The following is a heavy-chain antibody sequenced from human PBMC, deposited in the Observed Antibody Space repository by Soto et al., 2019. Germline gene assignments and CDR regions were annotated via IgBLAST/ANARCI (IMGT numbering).Heavy chain of an antibody. Sequence: LRLSCVASGFTFSSYGMHWVRQAPGKGLEWVAIISYDGSNTYYADSVKGRFTISRDNSKNTLYLQMNSLRAEDTAVYYCARDQLYSSSWSDYWGQGTLVTVSS. V-gene: IGHV3-30*03. CDR1: GFTFSSYG. J-gene: IGHJ4*02. CDR2: ISYDGSNT. D-gene: IGHD6-13*01. CDR3: ARDQLYSSSWSDY.